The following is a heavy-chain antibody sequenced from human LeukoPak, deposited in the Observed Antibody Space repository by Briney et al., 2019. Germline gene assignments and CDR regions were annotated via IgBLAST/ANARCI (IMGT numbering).Heavy chain of an antibody. CDR3: ASPRDGYNHY. V-gene: IGHV3-74*01. CDR1: GFTFSSHW. CDR2: ITNDGSST. D-gene: IGHD5-24*01. Sequence: GGSLRLSCAASGFTFSSHWMHWVRQAPGKGLVWVSRITNDGSSTTYADSVKGRFTISRDNAKNMLYLQVNSLRAEDTAVYYCASPRDGYNHYWGQGTLVTVSS. J-gene: IGHJ4*02.